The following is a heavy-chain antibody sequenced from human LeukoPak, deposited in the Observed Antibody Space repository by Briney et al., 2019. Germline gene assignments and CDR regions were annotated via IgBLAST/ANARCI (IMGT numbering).Heavy chain of an antibody. CDR2: INSDGSST. Sequence: GGSLRLSCAVSGFTFSNYWMHWVRQAPGKGLVWVSRINSDGSSTTYADSVKGRFTISRDNAKNTLYLQMNSLRAEDTAVYYCARDYGRSRDYGMDVWGQGTTVTVSS. CDR1: GFTFSNYW. V-gene: IGHV3-74*01. CDR3: ARDYGRSRDYGMDV. J-gene: IGHJ6*02. D-gene: IGHD3-10*01.